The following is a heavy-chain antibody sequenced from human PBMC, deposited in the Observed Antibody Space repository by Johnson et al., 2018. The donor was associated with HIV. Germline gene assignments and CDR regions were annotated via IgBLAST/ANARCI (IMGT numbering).Heavy chain of an antibody. CDR1: GFTVSSSY. D-gene: IGHD3-22*01. Sequence: EQLVESGGGLVQPGGSLRLSCAASGFTVSSSYMSWVRQAPGTGLEWVSVLYSGGRRYYADSVKGRFIIPRDNSKNTHYLQLNSLRPEDTAVYYCAREGYYDSSGYYGAFDMWGQGTMVTVSS. V-gene: IGHV3-66*02. CDR2: LYSGGRR. J-gene: IGHJ3*02. CDR3: AREGYYDSSGYYGAFDM.